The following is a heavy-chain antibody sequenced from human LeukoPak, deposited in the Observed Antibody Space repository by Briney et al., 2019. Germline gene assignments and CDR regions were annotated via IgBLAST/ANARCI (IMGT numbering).Heavy chain of an antibody. J-gene: IGHJ5*02. CDR1: GGSFSNNY. Sequence: PSETLSLTCTVSGGSFSNNYWSWIRQPTGKGLEWIGRIYTSGNTNYNPSLKSRVTLSVAASKTQFSPKRTSVTAADTVVYYCARDREDYSGSGSYYSLSWGQGTLVTVSS. CDR2: IYTSGNT. V-gene: IGHV4-4*07. CDR3: ARDREDYSGSGSYYSLS. D-gene: IGHD3-10*01.